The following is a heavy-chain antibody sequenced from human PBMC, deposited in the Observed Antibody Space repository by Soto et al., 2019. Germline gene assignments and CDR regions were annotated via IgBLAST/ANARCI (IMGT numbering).Heavy chain of an antibody. CDR2: IRGYNGDT. CDR3: ARGRHRNPDS. CDR1: GYAFSNVG. J-gene: IGHJ4*02. Sequence: ASVKGSCKSAGYAFSNVGLTWVRLAPGQGLEWVGKIRGYNGDTNYAPKLQGRVTMTTDTSTSTAYLELRTLRSDDTAVYYCARGRHRNPDSWGQGTRVTVSS. V-gene: IGHV1-18*04. D-gene: IGHD4-4*01.